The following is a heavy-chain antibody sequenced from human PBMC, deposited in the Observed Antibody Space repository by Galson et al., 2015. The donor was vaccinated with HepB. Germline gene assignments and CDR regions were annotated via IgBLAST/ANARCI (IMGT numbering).Heavy chain of an antibody. J-gene: IGHJ4*02. D-gene: IGHD1-1*01. Sequence: PALVKPTQTLTLTCNFSGFSLKGGVGVGWIRQPPGKGLEWLAVIYWDGDKRLNPTLKTRLAIRKDISKDQVVLTMTNMDPIDTATYFCACKAPGELFDFWGQGALVTVAS. CDR1: GFSLKGGVG. V-gene: IGHV2-5*02. CDR3: ACKAPGELFDF. CDR2: IYWDGDK.